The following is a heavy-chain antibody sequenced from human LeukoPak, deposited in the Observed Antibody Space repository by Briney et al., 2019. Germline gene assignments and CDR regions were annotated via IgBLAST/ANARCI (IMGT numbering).Heavy chain of an antibody. J-gene: IGHJ4*02. D-gene: IGHD5-24*01. CDR2: IYPGGSET. CDR1: GYSFSNYW. CDR3: ARASRDGYNQNFDH. Sequence: KAGESLKISCKGLGYSFSNYWSAWVRQMPGKGLEWMGIIYPGGSETRYDPSFHGQVTISADMSTSTAYLQWSSLRASDTAMYYCARASRDGYNQNFDHWGQGTLVTVSS. V-gene: IGHV5-51*01.